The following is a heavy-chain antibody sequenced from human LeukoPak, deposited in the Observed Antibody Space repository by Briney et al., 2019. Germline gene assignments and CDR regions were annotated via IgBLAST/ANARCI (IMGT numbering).Heavy chain of an antibody. D-gene: IGHD6-19*01. J-gene: IGHJ5*02. CDR3: ARDQSSVAGTTYNWFDP. V-gene: IGHV3-21*01. CDR1: GFTFSSYG. CDR2: ISGCSSYI. Sequence: GGSLRLSCAASGFTFSSYGMSWVRQAPGKGLEWVSSISGCSSYIYYADSVKGRFTISRDNAKNSLYLQMNSLRAEDTAVYYCARDQSSVAGTTYNWFDPWGQGTLVTVSS.